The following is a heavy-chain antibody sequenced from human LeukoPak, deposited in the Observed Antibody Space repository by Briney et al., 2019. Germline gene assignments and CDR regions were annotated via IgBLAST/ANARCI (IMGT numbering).Heavy chain of an antibody. CDR1: GFTFSSYA. V-gene: IGHV3-30-3*02. D-gene: IGHD3-10*01. J-gene: IGHJ4*02. Sequence: GGSLRLSCAASGFTFSSYAMHWVRQAPGKGLEWVAVISYDGSNKYYADSVKGRFTISRDNSKNTLYLQMNSLRAEDTAVYYCAKIRNVLLWFGELFDYWGQGTLVTVSS. CDR3: AKIRNVLLWFGELFDY. CDR2: ISYDGSNK.